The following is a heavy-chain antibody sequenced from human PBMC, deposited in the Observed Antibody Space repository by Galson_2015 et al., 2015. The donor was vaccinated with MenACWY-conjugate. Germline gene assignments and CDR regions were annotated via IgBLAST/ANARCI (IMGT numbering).Heavy chain of an antibody. CDR1: GHTFSTYT. CDR3: ATEWKTYDFWNGFLN. D-gene: IGHD3-3*01. J-gene: IGHJ4*02. V-gene: IGHV1-69*13. Sequence: SVKVSCKASGHTFSTYTIHWVRQAPGQGLGWIGRIIPILDRTNYARNFQGRVTITADESTSTAYMELNSLRFEDTAVYYCATEWKTYDFWNGFLNWGQGTLVTVSS. CDR2: IIPILDRT.